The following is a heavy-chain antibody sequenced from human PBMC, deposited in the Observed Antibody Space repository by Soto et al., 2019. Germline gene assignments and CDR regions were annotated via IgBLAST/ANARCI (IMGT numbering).Heavy chain of an antibody. CDR3: ARGRRGDQLLYYYYYGMDV. J-gene: IGHJ6*02. CDR1: GYTFTGYY. Sequence: ASVKVSCKASGYTFTGYYMHWVRQAPGQGLEWMGIINPSGGSTSYAQKFQGRVTMTRDTSTSTVYMELSSLRSEDTAVYYCARGRRGDQLLYYYYYGMDVWGQGTTVTVSS. D-gene: IGHD2-21*01. V-gene: IGHV1-46*01. CDR2: INPSGGST.